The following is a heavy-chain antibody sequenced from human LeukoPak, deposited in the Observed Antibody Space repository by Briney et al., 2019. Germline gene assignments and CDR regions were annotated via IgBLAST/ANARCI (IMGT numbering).Heavy chain of an antibody. D-gene: IGHD6-13*01. CDR3: ARDSSSWYFSDY. CDR2: ISYDGSNK. V-gene: IGHV3-30-3*01. CDR1: GFTFSSYW. J-gene: IGHJ4*02. Sequence: GGSLRLSCAASGFTFSSYWMHWVRQAPGKGLEWVSFISYDGSNKVYADSVMGRFTISRDNAKNSLYLQMNSLRAEDTAVYYCARDSSSWYFSDYWGQGTLVTVSP.